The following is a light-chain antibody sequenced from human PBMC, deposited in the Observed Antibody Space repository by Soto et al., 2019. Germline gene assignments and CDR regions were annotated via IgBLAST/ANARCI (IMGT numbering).Light chain of an antibody. Sequence: DLVMTQSPLSLHVTPGEPTFISCRSSQSLLNSNGKNSLNWYLQKPGQSPQLLIYLGSNRASGVPDRFSGSGSGTDFTLKIRRVEADDLGVYYCMQDLQTPWTFGQGTKVDIK. CDR3: MQDLQTPWT. CDR2: LGS. CDR1: QSLLNSNGKNS. V-gene: IGKV2-28*01. J-gene: IGKJ1*01.